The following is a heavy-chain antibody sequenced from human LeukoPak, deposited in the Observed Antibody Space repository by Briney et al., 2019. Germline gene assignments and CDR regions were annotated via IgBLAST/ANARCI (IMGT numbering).Heavy chain of an antibody. J-gene: IGHJ4*02. CDR2: INPNSGGT. CDR1: GYTFTGYY. V-gene: IGHV1-2*02. D-gene: IGHD5-18*01. Sequence: EASVRVSCKASGYTFTGYYMHWVRQAPGQGLEWMGWINPNSGGTNYAQKFQGRVTMTRDTSISTAYMELSRLRSDDTAVYYCARAGVDTAMAGRWGQGTLVTVSS. CDR3: ARAGVDTAMAGR.